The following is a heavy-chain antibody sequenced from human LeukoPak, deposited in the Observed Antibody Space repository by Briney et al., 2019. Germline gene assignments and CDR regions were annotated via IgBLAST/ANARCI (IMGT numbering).Heavy chain of an antibody. V-gene: IGHV3-30-3*01. Sequence: GGSLGLSCAASGFTFSSYAMHWVRQAPGKGLEWVAVISYDGSNKYYADSVKGRFTISRDNSKNTLYLQMNSLRAEDTAVYYCARDRYFDWLLDYWGQGTLVTVSS. J-gene: IGHJ4*02. CDR3: ARDRYFDWLLDY. CDR2: ISYDGSNK. D-gene: IGHD3-9*01. CDR1: GFTFSSYA.